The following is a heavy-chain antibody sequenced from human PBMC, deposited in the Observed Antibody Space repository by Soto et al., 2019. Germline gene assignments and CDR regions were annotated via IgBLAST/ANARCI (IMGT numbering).Heavy chain of an antibody. CDR1: GFIFRNFG. J-gene: IGHJ4*02. CDR2: ISGDGNDK. Sequence: QVQLVESGGGVVQPGRSLRLSCAASGFIFRNFGMHWVRRAPGKGLEWVATISGDGNDKYYPDSMKGRFTISRDNFNNTLYLQLNSMRPEAPAVYPCVQGASTAHQPLDSWGQGVLVTVSS. CDR3: VQGASTAHQPLDS. D-gene: IGHD1-26*01. V-gene: IGHV3-30*03.